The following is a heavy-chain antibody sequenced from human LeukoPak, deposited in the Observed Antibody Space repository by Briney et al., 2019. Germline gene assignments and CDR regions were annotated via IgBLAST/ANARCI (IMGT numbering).Heavy chain of an antibody. Sequence: MPSETLSLTCAVSDDSFSSHYWTWIRQPPGKGLEWIGYISYIGSTNYNPSLKSRVTISIDMSKNQFSLKLSSVTAADTAVYYCARDLVTVTKGFDIWGQGTMVSVSS. CDR1: DDSFSSHY. CDR3: ARDLVTVTKGFDI. CDR2: ISYIGST. J-gene: IGHJ3*02. D-gene: IGHD4-17*01. V-gene: IGHV4-59*11.